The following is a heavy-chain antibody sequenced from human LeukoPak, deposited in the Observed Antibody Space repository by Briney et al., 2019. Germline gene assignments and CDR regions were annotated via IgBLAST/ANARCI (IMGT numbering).Heavy chain of an antibody. J-gene: IGHJ6*02. CDR3: AKSYGDYVYYYYYGMDV. V-gene: IGHV3-30*18. CDR2: ISYDGSNK. D-gene: IGHD4-17*01. Sequence: PGRSLRLSCAASGFTFSSYGMHWVRQAPGKGLEWVAVISYDGSNKYYADSVKGRFTISRDNSKNTLYLQMNSLRAGDTAVYYCAKSYGDYVYYYYYGMDVWGQGTTVTVSS. CDR1: GFTFSSYG.